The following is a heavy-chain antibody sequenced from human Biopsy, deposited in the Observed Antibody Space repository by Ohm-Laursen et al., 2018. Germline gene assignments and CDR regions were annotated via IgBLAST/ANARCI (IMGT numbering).Heavy chain of an antibody. CDR2: IDVSDYNT. J-gene: IGHJ5*01. V-gene: IGHV3-23*01. Sequence: GSLRLSCSASGFTFHTYAMNWVRQAPGKGLEWVAHIDVSDYNTYYADSVRGRFTIFRDNSKQMVHLEINSLTADDTAVYYCVKQWGGYNFDSWGQGTLVTVSS. CDR3: VKQWGGYNFDS. D-gene: IGHD1-14*01. CDR1: GFTFHTYA.